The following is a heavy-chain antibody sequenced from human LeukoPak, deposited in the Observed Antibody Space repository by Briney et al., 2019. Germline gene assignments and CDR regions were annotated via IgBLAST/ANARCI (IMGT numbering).Heavy chain of an antibody. CDR3: AKDRPNYYGSNGHYYRRDGDY. CDR2: ITSSGDGT. V-gene: IGHV3-23*01. D-gene: IGHD3-22*01. J-gene: IGHJ4*02. Sequence: GGSLRLSCAASGFTFSIYAMSWDRQAPGKGLQWVSSITSSGDGTYYADSVKGRFTISRDNSENTLYLQMNSLRVEDTAVYFCAKDRPNYYGSNGHYYRRDGDYWGQGTLVTVSS. CDR1: GFTFSIYA.